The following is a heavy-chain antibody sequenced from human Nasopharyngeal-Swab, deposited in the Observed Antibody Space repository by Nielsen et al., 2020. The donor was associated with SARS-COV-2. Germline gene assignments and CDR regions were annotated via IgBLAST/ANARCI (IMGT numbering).Heavy chain of an antibody. J-gene: IGHJ4*02. CDR3: ARGHDTSDY. V-gene: IGHV7-4-1*02. D-gene: IGHD3-9*01. CDR2: INTNTGNP. Sequence: WVRQAPGQGLEWMGWINTNTGNPTYAQDFTGRFVFSLDTSVSTAYLQISSLKAEDTAVYYCARGHDTSDYWGQGTLVTVSS.